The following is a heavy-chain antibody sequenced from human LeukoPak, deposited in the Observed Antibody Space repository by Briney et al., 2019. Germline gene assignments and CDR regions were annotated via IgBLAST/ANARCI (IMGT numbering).Heavy chain of an antibody. CDR3: ARETLINVDAFDI. CDR1: GFSLSSYW. V-gene: IGHV3-74*01. J-gene: IGHJ3*02. Sequence: PLGCLRLSRAASGFSLSSYWMHWVCQAPGKGLVWGSRINSDGSSTGYADSVKGRFTISRDNAKNTLYLQMNSLRAEDTPVYYCARETLINVDAFDIGGQGTMGTVSS. D-gene: IGHD3-16*01. CDR2: INSDGSST.